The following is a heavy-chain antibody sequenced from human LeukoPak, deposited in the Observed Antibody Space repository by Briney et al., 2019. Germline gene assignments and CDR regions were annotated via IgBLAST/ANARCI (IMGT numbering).Heavy chain of an antibody. J-gene: IGHJ4*02. D-gene: IGHD4-17*01. CDR3: ARDLGSGDYG. V-gene: IGHV1-69*04. CDR2: IIPILGIA. Sequence: ASVKVSCKASGYTFTSYYMHWVRQAPGQGLEWMGRIIPILGIANYAQKFQGRVTITADKSTSTAYMELSSLRSEDTAVYYCARDLGSGDYGWGQGTLVTVSS. CDR1: GYTFTSYY.